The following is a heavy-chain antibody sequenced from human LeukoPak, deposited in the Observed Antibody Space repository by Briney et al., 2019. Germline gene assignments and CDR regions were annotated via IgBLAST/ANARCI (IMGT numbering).Heavy chain of an antibody. Sequence: AGESLKISCKGSGYSFTSYWIGWVRQMPGKGLEWMGIIYPGDSDTRYSPSFQGQVTISADKSISTAYLQWSSLKASDSAMYYCARQRWLQSYYFDYWGQGTLVTVSS. D-gene: IGHD5-24*01. CDR1: GYSFTSYW. V-gene: IGHV5-51*01. J-gene: IGHJ4*02. CDR2: IYPGDSDT. CDR3: ARQRWLQSYYFDY.